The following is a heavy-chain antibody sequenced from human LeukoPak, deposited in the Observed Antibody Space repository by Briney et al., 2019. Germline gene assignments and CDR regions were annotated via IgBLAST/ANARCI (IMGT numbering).Heavy chain of an antibody. Sequence: GGSLRLSCAASGFTFSSYAMHWVRQAPGKGLEWVAVISYDGSNKYYADSVKGRFTISRDNSKNTLYLQMNSLRAEDTAVYYCARTLEWSHFDYWGQGTLVTVSS. D-gene: IGHD3-3*01. J-gene: IGHJ4*02. CDR2: ISYDGSNK. CDR1: GFTFSSYA. CDR3: ARTLEWSHFDY. V-gene: IGHV3-30-3*01.